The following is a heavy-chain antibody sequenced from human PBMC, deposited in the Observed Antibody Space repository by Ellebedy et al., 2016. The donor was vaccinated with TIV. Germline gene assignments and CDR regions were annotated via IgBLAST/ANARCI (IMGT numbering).Heavy chain of an antibody. V-gene: IGHV3-23*01. D-gene: IGHD1-26*01. J-gene: IGHJ6*02. CDR1: GFTFNNYA. CDR2: ISHTGSRT. CDR3: AKDMVFGDGKWEIDV. Sequence: GESLKISCAASGFTFNNYAMSWVRQAPGKGLEWVSTISHTGSRTSYADSVKGRFTISRDNSRSTLYLQMNSLRAEDSAVYYCAKDMVFGDGKWEIDVWGQGTTVTVSS.